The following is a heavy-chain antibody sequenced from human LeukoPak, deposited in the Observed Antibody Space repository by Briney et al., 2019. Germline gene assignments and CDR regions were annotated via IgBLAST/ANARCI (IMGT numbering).Heavy chain of an antibody. Sequence: SETLSLTCVVSGGSISSGGFYWSWIRHLPGKGLEWIGHTYYSGPTYYNPPLKSRLTISRDTSKNQFSLKLSSVTAADTPVYYCARAPSWYDPWGQGTRHTVSS. J-gene: IGHJ5*02. CDR3: ARAPSWYDP. CDR2: TYYSGPT. V-gene: IGHV4-31*11. CDR1: GGSISSGGFY.